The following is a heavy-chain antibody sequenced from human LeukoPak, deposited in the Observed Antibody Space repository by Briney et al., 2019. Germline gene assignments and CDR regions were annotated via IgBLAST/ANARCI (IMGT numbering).Heavy chain of an antibody. CDR1: GGSISSYH. V-gene: IGHV4-59*01. CDR2: LYNSGST. Sequence: SETLSLTCTVSGGSISSYHWSWFRQAPGKGLEWIGYLYNSGSTNFNPSLKSRVTISVDTSKNQFSLKLSSVTAADTAVYYCARDRVRGNSNPFFDYWGQGTLVTVSS. J-gene: IGHJ4*02. D-gene: IGHD4-11*01. CDR3: ARDRVRGNSNPFFDY.